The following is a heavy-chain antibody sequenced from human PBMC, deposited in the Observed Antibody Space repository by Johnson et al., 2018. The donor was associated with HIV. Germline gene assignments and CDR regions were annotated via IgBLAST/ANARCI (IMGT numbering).Heavy chain of an antibody. CDR1: GITFSDYY. J-gene: IGHJ3*02. CDR2: ISGSGSTL. Sequence: LVESGGGLVKPGGSLRLSCAASGITFSDYYMSWIRQAPGKGLEWVSYISGSGSTLYYADSVKGRFTISRDNAKNSLYLQMNSLRAEDTALYYCAKQYSSSWYGNAFDIWGQGTMVTVSS. D-gene: IGHD6-13*01. V-gene: IGHV3-11*01. CDR3: AKQYSSSWYGNAFDI.